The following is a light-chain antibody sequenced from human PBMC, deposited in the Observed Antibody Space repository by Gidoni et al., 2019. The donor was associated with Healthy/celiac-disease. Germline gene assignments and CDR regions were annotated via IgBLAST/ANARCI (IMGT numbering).Light chain of an antibody. CDR1: QSVSSSY. CDR2: GAS. V-gene: IGKV3-20*01. J-gene: IGKJ4*01. CDR3: QQYGSSPLT. Sequence: EIVLTQSPGTLSLSPGERATLSCRASQSVSSSYLAWYQQKPGQAPRLLIYGASSRATGIPDRFSGSGSGTDFTLTISRLGPEDFAVYYCQQYGSSPLTFXGXTKVEIQ.